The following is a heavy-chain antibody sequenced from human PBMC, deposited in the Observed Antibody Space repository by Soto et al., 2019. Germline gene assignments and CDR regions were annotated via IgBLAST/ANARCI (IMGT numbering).Heavy chain of an antibody. CDR1: GGTCIDYA. D-gene: IGHD5-12*01. J-gene: IGHJ4*02. Sequence: WGSLRVCYGAAGGTCIDYAVSWVLKDPGKGLEWVSTISGSGGRTFYADSVKGRFTISRDNSKNTLSLQMNSLRAEDTAVYYCATRAQIYDPGYYFAFWGQGTPVTVSS. CDR2: ISGSGGRT. CDR3: ATRAQIYDPGYYFAF. V-gene: IGHV3-23*01.